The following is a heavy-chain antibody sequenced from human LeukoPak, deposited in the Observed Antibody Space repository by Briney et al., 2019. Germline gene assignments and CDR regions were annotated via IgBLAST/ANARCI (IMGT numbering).Heavy chain of an antibody. CDR3: ARGLVTTSLFDY. V-gene: IGHV5-51*01. CDR2: TYPGDSDT. Sequence: GESLKVSCEGSGYTFTNYWIAWVRQMPGKGLEWMGFTYPGDSDTRYSPSFRGQVTISADESTNTAYLQWSSLKASDTAIYYCARGLVTTSLFDYWGQGTLVTVSS. J-gene: IGHJ4*02. CDR1: GYTFTNYW. D-gene: IGHD5-12*01.